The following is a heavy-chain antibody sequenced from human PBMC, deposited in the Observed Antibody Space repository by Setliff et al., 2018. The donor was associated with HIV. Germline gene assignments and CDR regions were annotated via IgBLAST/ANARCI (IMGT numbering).Heavy chain of an antibody. V-gene: IGHV3-48*03. CDR3: ARDPPWNYDSSGYPYYFDY. CDR1: GFSFNTYE. D-gene: IGHD3-22*01. J-gene: IGHJ4*02. CDR2: ISDSGTAL. Sequence: GGSLRLSCAASGFSFNTYEMNWVRQAPGRGLEWISYISDSGTALYYADSLKGRFTISRDNAKNSLYLQMNSLRAEDTAVYYCARDPPWNYDSSGYPYYFDYWGQGTLVTVSS.